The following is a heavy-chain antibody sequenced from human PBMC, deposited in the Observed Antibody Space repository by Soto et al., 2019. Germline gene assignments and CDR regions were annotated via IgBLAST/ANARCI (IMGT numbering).Heavy chain of an antibody. CDR2: INPSGGST. V-gene: IGHV1-46*01. D-gene: IGHD4-17*01. J-gene: IGHJ4*02. CDR3: ARSRWVTTGGDY. CDR1: GCTFTSYY. Sequence: ASVKVSCKASGCTFTSYYMHWVRQAPGQGLEWMGIINPSGGSTSYAQKFQGRVTMTRDTSTSTVYMELSSLRSEDTAVYYCARSRWVTTGGDYWGQGTLVTVSS.